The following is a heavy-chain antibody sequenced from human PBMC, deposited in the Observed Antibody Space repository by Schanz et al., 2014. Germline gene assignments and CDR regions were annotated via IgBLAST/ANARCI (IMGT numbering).Heavy chain of an antibody. J-gene: IGHJ4*02. CDR2: ISGYTGDT. CDR1: GHDFHIYA. D-gene: IGHD2-15*01. V-gene: IGHV1-18*01. Sequence: QILLVQPGPEVKKPGASVTVSCKASGHDFHIYAYSWVRQAPGQGPEWIGWISGYTGDTKYAQKFQHRVNMTTNRTTSTVYMELRSLRIDDTAVYFCARDNARIPAANSFDYWGQGTRVTVSS. CDR3: ARDNARIPAANSFDY.